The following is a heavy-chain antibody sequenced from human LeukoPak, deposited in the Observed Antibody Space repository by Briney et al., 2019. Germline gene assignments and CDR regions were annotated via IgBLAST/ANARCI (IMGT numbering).Heavy chain of an antibody. CDR3: ARDYPSEIYSYGPFDY. Sequence: GGSLRLSCAASGFTFSSYAMHWVLQAPGKGLEWVAVISYDGSNKYYADSVKGRFTISRDNSKNTLYLQMNSLRAEDTAVYYCARDYPSEIYSYGPFDYWGQGTLVTVSS. CDR1: GFTFSSYA. J-gene: IGHJ4*02. D-gene: IGHD5-18*01. CDR2: ISYDGSNK. V-gene: IGHV3-30*04.